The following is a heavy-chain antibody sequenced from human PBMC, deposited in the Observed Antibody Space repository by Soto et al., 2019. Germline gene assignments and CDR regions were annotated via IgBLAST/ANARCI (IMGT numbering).Heavy chain of an antibody. J-gene: IGHJ5*02. Sequence: QVQLQQWGAGLLKPSETLSLTCAVYGGSFSGYYWSWIRQHPGKGLEWIGEINHSGSTNYNPSLKSRVTISVDTSKNQFSLKLSSVTAADTAVYYCAATTSTSAPFDPWGQGTLVTVSS. D-gene: IGHD1-26*01. CDR2: INHSGST. CDR1: GGSFSGYY. V-gene: IGHV4-34*01. CDR3: AATTSTSAPFDP.